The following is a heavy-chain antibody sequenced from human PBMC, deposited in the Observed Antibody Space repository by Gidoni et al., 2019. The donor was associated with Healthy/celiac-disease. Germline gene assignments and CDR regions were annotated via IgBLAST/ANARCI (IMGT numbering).Heavy chain of an antibody. J-gene: IGHJ4*02. CDR2: ISGSGGST. D-gene: IGHD6-19*01. CDR1: GFTFSSYA. CDR3: AKSPRSSGWSRTVLFDY. Sequence: EVQLLESGGGLVQPGGSLRLSCAASGFTFSSYAMSWVRQAPGKGLEWVSAISGSGGSTYYADSLKGRFTISRDNSKNTLYLQMNSLRAEDTAVYYCAKSPRSSGWSRTVLFDYWGQGTLVTVSS. V-gene: IGHV3-23*01.